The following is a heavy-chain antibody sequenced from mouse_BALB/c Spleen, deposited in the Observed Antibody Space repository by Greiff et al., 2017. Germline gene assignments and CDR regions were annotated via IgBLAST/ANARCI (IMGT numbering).Heavy chain of an antibody. CDR3: AREKYGNPYYYAMDY. D-gene: IGHD2-10*02. V-gene: IGHV3-6*02. CDR1: GYSITSGYY. CDR2: ISYDGSN. J-gene: IGHJ4*01. Sequence: EVKLQESGPGLVKPSQSLSLTCSVTGYSITSGYYWNWIRQFPGNKLEWMGYISYDGSNNYNPSLKNRISITRDTSKNQFFLKLNSVTTEDTATYYCAREKYGNPYYYAMDYWGQGTSVTVSS.